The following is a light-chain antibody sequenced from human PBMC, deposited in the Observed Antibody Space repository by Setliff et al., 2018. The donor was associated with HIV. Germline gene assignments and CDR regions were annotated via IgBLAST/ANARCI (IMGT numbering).Light chain of an antibody. CDR2: EVK. V-gene: IGLV2-14*01. J-gene: IGLJ2*01. CDR3: CSYAGSDAWI. CDR1: SDDVGASNY. Sequence: QSALTQPASMSGSPGQSITISCTGTSDDVGASNYVSWYQQHPGKAPKLIIYEVKVRPSGVSSRFSGSKSGNTASLTLSGLQTEDEADYYCCSYAGSDAWIFGGGTKVTVL.